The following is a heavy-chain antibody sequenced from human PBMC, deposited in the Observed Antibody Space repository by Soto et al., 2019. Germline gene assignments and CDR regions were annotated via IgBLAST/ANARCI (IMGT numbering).Heavy chain of an antibody. J-gene: IGHJ4*02. CDR2: ISGSGGST. CDR1: GFTFSSYA. D-gene: IGHD2-21*02. V-gene: IGHV3-23*01. Sequence: GGSLRLSCAACGFTFSSYAMSWVRQAPGKGLEWVSAISGSGGSTYYADSVKGRFTISRDNSKNTLYLQMNSLRAEDTAVYYCAKNPHIVVVTATQVDYWGQGTLVTVSS. CDR3: AKNPHIVVVTATQVDY.